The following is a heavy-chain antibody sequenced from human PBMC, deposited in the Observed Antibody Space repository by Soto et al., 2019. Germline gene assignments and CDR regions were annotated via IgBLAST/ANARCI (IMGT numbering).Heavy chain of an antibody. CDR2: INPNSGGT. Sequence: GASVKVSCKASGYTFTGYYMHWVRQAPGQGLEWMGWINPNSGGTNYAQKFQGWVTMTRDTSISTAYMELSRLRSDDTAVYYCAREYYDFWSGYSRRYYMYVWSKGTTVTVSS. V-gene: IGHV1-2*04. CDR1: GYTFTGYY. D-gene: IGHD3-3*01. CDR3: AREYYDFWSGYSRRYYMYV. J-gene: IGHJ6*03.